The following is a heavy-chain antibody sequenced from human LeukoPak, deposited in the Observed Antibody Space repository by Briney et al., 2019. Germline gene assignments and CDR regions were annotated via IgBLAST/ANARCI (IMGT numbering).Heavy chain of an antibody. J-gene: IGHJ5*02. Sequence: GRSLRLSCAASGFTFSSYGMHWVRQAPGKGLEWVAVISYDGSNKYYADSVKGRFTISRDNSKNTLYLQMNSLRAEDTAVYYCAKDDDSSGYPHPPGQGTLVTVSS. CDR2: ISYDGSNK. D-gene: IGHD3-22*01. CDR3: AKDDDSSGYPHP. CDR1: GFTFSSYG. V-gene: IGHV3-30*18.